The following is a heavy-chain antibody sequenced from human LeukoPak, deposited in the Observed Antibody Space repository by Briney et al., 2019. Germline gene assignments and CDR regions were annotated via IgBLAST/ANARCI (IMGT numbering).Heavy chain of an antibody. CDR2: VSYSGST. D-gene: IGHD5/OR15-5a*01. V-gene: IGHV4-39*07. Sequence: PSETLSLTCTVSGGSISSRSYYWGWIRQPPGQGLEWIGSVSYSGSTYYNPSLKSRVTISVDTSKNQFSLKLSSVTAADTAVYYCARDRIYEQGAFDIWGQGTMVTVSS. J-gene: IGHJ3*02. CDR3: ARDRIYEQGAFDI. CDR1: GGSISSRSYY.